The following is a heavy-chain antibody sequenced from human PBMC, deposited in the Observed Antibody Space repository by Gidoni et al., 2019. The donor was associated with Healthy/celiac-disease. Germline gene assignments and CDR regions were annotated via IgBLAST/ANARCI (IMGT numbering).Heavy chain of an antibody. Sequence: QVQLQESGPGLVKPSETLSLTCTVSGGSISSSYWSWIRQPPGKGLEWIGYIYYSGSTNYNPSLKSRVTISVDTSKNQFSLKLSSVTAADTAVYYCARGSLYFDLWGRGTLVTVSS. CDR3: ARGSLYFDL. CDR2: IYYSGST. J-gene: IGHJ2*01. CDR1: GGSISSSY. V-gene: IGHV4-59*01.